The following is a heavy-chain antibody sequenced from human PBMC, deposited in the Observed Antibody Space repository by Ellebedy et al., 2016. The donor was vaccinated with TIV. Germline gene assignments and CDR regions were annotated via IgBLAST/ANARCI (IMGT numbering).Heavy chain of an antibody. CDR3: VRRIWDDVVYYFDY. V-gene: IGHV2-5*02. CDR1: GFSLNTSGVG. J-gene: IGHJ4*02. CDR2: IYWDDDE. D-gene: IGHD1-1*01. Sequence: SGPTLVKPTQTLTLTCTFSGFSLNTSGVGVGWIRQAPGEALEWLALIYWDDDERYSPSLKSRLTITKDTSKKQVVLTMTNMDPVDTATYFCVRRIWDDVVYYFDYWGRGTLVTVSS.